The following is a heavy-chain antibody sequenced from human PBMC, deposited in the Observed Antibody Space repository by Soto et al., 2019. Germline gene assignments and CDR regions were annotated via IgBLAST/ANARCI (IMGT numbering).Heavy chain of an antibody. D-gene: IGHD6-19*01. V-gene: IGHV3-30*18. CDR2: ISYDGSNK. CDR1: GFTFSSYG. J-gene: IGHJ6*02. CDR3: AKERGSSGWYGMDV. Sequence: PGGSLRLSCAASGFTFSSYGMHWVRQAPGKGLEWVAVISYDGSNKYYADSVKGRFTISRDNSKNTLYLQMNSLRAEDTAVYYCAKERGSSGWYGMDVWGQGTTVTVSS.